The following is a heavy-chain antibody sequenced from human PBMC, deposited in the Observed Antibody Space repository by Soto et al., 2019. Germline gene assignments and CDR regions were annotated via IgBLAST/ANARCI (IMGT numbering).Heavy chain of an antibody. CDR1: GFTFSSYG. J-gene: IGHJ4*02. CDR3: AKDQNPYSSGWAFAY. Sequence: SLRLSCAASGFTFSSYGMHWVRQAPGKGLEWVAVISYDGSNKYYADSVKGRFTISRDNSKNTLYLQMNSLRAEDTAVYYCAKDQNPYSSGWAFAYWGQGTLVPVSS. D-gene: IGHD6-19*01. V-gene: IGHV3-30*18. CDR2: ISYDGSNK.